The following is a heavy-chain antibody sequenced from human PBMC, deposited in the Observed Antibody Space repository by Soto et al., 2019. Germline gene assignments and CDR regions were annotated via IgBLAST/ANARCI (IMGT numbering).Heavy chain of an antibody. J-gene: IGHJ5*02. D-gene: IGHD3-3*01. CDR1: GYTFTSYA. Sequence: GASVKVSCKASGYTFTSYAMHWVRQAPGQRLEWMGWINAGNGNTKYSQKFRGRVTITRDTSASTAYMELSSLRSEDTAVYYCARARGFWSGYRTNWFDPWGQGTLVTVSS. V-gene: IGHV1-3*01. CDR3: ARARGFWSGYRTNWFDP. CDR2: INAGNGNT.